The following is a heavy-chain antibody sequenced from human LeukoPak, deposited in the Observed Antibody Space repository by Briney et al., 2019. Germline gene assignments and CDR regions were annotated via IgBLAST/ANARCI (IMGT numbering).Heavy chain of an antibody. CDR1: GGSINSYY. CDR3: AKSNYGDYSPTFFDP. V-gene: IGHV4-59*08. D-gene: IGHD4-17*01. J-gene: IGHJ5*02. Sequence: SETLSLTCTVSGGSINSYYWSWLRQRPGKGLEWIGYIHYSGSTNYNPSLKSRVTISVDTSKNQFSLKLSSVTAADTAVYYCAKSNYGDYSPTFFDPWGQGTLVTVSS. CDR2: IHYSGST.